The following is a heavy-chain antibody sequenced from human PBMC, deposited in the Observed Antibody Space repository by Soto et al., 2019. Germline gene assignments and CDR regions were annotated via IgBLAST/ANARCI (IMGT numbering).Heavy chain of an antibody. J-gene: IGHJ4*02. D-gene: IGHD3-9*01. CDR3: ARDILTVYQFDY. CDR1: GFTFSSYS. Sequence: PGGFLRLSCAASGFTFSSYSMNWVRQAPGKGLEWVSSISSSSSYIYYADSVKGRFTISRDNAKNSLYLQMNSLRAEETAVYYCARDILTVYQFDYWGQGTLVTVSS. CDR2: ISSSSSYI. V-gene: IGHV3-21*01.